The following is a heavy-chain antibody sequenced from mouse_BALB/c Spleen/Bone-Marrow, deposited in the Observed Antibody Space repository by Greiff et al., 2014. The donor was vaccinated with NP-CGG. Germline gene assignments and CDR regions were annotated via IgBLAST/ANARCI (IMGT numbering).Heavy chain of an antibody. V-gene: IGHV1-9*01. Sequence: QVQLQQSGTELMKPGASVKISCKASGYTFSSYWMDWVKQRPGHGLEWIGEILPRSGSTNYNENFKGKATFTVDTSSNTAYMQLGSLTSEDSAGDYWARWRGYFDYWGQGTPLTVSS. J-gene: IGHJ2*01. CDR3: ARWRGYFDY. CDR2: ILPRSGST. CDR1: GYTFSSYW.